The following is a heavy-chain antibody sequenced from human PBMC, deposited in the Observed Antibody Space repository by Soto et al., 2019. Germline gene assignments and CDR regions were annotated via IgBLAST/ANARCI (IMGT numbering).Heavy chain of an antibody. J-gene: IGHJ4*02. Sequence: SETLSLTCAVYGGSFSGYYWSWIRQPPGKGLEWIGEINHSGSTNYNPSLKSRVTISVDTSKNQFSLKLSSVTAADTAVYYCAKSSGDLACWGQGPLVTVST. CDR1: GGSFSGYY. D-gene: IGHD6-25*01. CDR2: INHSGST. V-gene: IGHV4-34*01. CDR3: AKSSGDLAC.